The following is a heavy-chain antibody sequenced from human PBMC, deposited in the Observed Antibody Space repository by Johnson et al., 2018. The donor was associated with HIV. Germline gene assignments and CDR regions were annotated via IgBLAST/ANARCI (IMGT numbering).Heavy chain of an antibody. J-gene: IGHJ3*02. V-gene: IGHV3-30*03. Sequence: QVQLVESGGGLVKPGGSLRVSCAASGFTFSDYSMSWIRQAPGKGLEWVAVISFDGSNKYYADSVKGLSPISRDNSNNTLFLQMNSLRADDTGVYYCARAGQLPEDAFDIWGQGTMVTVSS. CDR2: ISFDGSNK. D-gene: IGHD1-7*01. CDR3: ARAGQLPEDAFDI. CDR1: GFTFSDYS.